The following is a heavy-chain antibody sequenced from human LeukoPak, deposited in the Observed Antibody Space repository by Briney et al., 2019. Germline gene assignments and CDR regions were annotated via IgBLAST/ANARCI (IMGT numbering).Heavy chain of an antibody. CDR2: IYYSGIT. J-gene: IGHJ4*02. CDR1: GGSISSYY. CDR3: ASGHYDSSGYVDDY. D-gene: IGHD3-22*01. Sequence: SETLSLTCTVSGGSISSYYWSWIRQPPGKGLEWIGYIYYSGITNYNHSLKSRVTISVDTSKNQFSLKLSSVTAADTAVYYCASGHYDSSGYVDDYWGQGTLVTVSS. V-gene: IGHV4-59*01.